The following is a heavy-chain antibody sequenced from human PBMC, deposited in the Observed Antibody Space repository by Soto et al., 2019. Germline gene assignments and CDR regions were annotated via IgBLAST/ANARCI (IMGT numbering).Heavy chain of an antibody. CDR3: ASDRGYGRVN. Sequence: QVQLVQSGAEVKKPGSSVKVSCKASGGTFSSHGFNWVRQAPGQGLEWIGGSIPLFCITNHTQKFQDRITITADASTTTAYMELRGLRSDDTAVYYGASDRGYGRVNWGQGTLLTVSS. D-gene: IGHD2-15*01. CDR2: SIPLFCIT. V-gene: IGHV1-69*12. CDR1: GGTFSSHG. J-gene: IGHJ4*02.